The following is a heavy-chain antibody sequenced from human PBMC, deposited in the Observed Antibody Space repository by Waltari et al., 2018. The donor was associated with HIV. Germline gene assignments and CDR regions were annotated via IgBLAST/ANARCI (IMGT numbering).Heavy chain of an antibody. CDR3: AKGDSGSWSFRGNWFDP. V-gene: IGHV3-9*01. CDR2: ISWNGGNI. J-gene: IGHJ5*02. Sequence: EVQLVESGGGLVQPGRSLRLSCVVSGFTFDDYAMHWVRQPPGKGLQWVSGISWNGGNIAYADSVKGRFTISRDNAKNSLYLQMTSLRTEDTALYYCAKGDSGSWSFRGNWFDPWGQGTVVTVSS. D-gene: IGHD1-26*01. CDR1: GFTFDDYA.